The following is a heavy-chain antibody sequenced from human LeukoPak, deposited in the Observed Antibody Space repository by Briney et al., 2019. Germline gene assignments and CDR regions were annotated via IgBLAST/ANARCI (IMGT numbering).Heavy chain of an antibody. CDR1: AESLSGYY. Sequence: SETLSLTCGVYAESLSGYYWSWIRQPPGKGLEWIGEINHSGRANYNPSLESRVPISGDTSKTQFSLKLRSVTAADTAVYYCATGRGSYYPSDSWGQGTLVTVSS. D-gene: IGHD1-26*01. CDR2: INHSGRA. CDR3: ATGRGSYYPSDS. J-gene: IGHJ4*02. V-gene: IGHV4-34*01.